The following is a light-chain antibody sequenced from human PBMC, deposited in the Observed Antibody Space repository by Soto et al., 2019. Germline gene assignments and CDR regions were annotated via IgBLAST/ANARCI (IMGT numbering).Light chain of an antibody. CDR3: QKYNSPPRT. J-gene: IGKJ1*01. CDR1: QGISNY. V-gene: IGKV1-27*01. Sequence: DIQMTQSPPSLSASVGDRVTITCRASQGISNYLAWYQQKPGELPKLVIYAASILQTGVPSRFSGSGSGTEFSLTISSLQPEDVATYFCQKYNSPPRTFGQGTKVELK. CDR2: AAS.